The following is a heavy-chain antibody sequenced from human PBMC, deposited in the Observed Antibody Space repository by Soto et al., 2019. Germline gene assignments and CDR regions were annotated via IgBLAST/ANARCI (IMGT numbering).Heavy chain of an antibody. J-gene: IGHJ6*03. D-gene: IGHD1-7*01. V-gene: IGHV1-69*02. Sequence: SVKVSCKASGGTFSSYTISWVRQAPGQGLEWMGRIIPILGIANYAQKFQGRVTITADKSTSTAYMELSSLRSEDTAVYYCAGGTGTGYYYYYYMDVWGKGTTVTVSS. CDR3: AGGTGTGYYYYYYMDV. CDR1: GGTFSSYT. CDR2: IIPILGIA.